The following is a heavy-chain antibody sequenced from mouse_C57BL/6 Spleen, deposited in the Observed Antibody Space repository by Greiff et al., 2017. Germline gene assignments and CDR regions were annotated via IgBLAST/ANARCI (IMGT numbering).Heavy chain of an antibody. Sequence: QVQLQQPGTELVKPGASVTLSCKASGYTFTSYWMHWVKQRPGQGLEWIGNINPSNGGTNYNEKFKSKATLTVDKSSSTDYMQLSSLTSEDSAVYDCAKGNYYGSSPLYYAMDYWGQGTSVTVSS. V-gene: IGHV1-53*01. D-gene: IGHD1-1*01. CDR1: GYTFTSYW. J-gene: IGHJ4*01. CDR3: AKGNYYGSSPLYYAMDY. CDR2: INPSNGGT.